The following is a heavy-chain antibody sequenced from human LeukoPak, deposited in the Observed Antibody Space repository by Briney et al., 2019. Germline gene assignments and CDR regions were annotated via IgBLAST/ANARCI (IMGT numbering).Heavy chain of an antibody. V-gene: IGHV3-23*01. D-gene: IGHD3-10*01. CDR3: TKRAEFGGFDP. J-gene: IGHJ5*02. CDR2: ISTTVGNT. Sequence: GGSLSLSCAATGFTFSTSAMSWVRQAPGKGLEWVSSISTTVGNTYYADSVKGRFTISRDNSNNTLYLQMNSLTAEDTAVYYCTKRAEFGGFDPWGQGTLVTVSS. CDR1: GFTFSTSA.